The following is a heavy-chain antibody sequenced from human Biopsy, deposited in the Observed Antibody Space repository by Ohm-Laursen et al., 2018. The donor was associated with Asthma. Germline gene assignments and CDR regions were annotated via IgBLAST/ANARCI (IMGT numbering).Heavy chain of an antibody. CDR1: GFNFDDYG. V-gene: IGHV3-9*01. J-gene: IGHJ3*02. D-gene: IGHD1-26*01. CDR2: ISWNSVSI. CDR3: AKNSRRGSHDPFDI. Sequence: SLRLSCSAFGFNFDDYGMNWVRQGPGKGLEWVAGISWNSVSIAYADSVRGRFTISRDNAKTSLYLQMNSLRDGDTAVYFCAKNSRRGSHDPFDIWGQGTMVTVSS.